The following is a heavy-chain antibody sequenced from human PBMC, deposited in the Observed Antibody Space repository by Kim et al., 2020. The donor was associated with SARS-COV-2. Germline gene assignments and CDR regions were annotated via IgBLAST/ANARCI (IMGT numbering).Heavy chain of an antibody. CDR3: ARVVAAAGTVDY. D-gene: IGHD6-13*01. J-gene: IGHJ4*02. CDR1: GGSISSYY. Sequence: SETLSLTCTVSGGSISSYYWSWIRQPPGKGLEWIGYIYYSGSTNYNPSLKSRVTISVDTSKNQFSLKLSSVTAAATAVYYCARVVAAAGTVDYWGQGTLVTVSS. CDR2: IYYSGST. V-gene: IGHV4-59*01.